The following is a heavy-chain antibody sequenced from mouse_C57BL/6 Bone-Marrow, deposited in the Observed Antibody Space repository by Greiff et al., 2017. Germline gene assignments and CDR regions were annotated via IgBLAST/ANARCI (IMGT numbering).Heavy chain of an antibody. CDR2: IYPGDGDT. V-gene: IGHV1-82*01. CDR1: GYAFSSSW. Sequence: QVQLQQSGPELVKPGASVKISCKASGYAFSSSWMNWVKQRPGTGLEWIGRIYPGDGDTNYNGKFKGKATLTADKSSSTAYMQLSSLTSENSAVYFCALDSSDDWGEGTTLTVSS. CDR3: ALDSSDD. J-gene: IGHJ2*01. D-gene: IGHD3-2*01.